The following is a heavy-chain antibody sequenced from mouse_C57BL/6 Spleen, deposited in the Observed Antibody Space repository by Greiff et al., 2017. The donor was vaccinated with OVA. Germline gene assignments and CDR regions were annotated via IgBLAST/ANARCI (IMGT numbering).Heavy chain of an antibody. Sequence: EVQLQQSGPELVKPGASVKISCKASGYSFTGYYMNWVKQSPEKSLEWIGEINPSTGGTTYNQKFKAKATVTVDKSSSTAYMQLKSLTSEDSAVYYCARPFEVWGTGTTVTVAS. CDR1: GYSFTGYY. J-gene: IGHJ1*03. V-gene: IGHV1-42*01. CDR3: ARPFEV. CDR2: INPSTGGT.